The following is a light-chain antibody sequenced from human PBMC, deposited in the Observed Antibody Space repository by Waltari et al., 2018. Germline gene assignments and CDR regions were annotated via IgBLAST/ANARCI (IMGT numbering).Light chain of an antibody. J-gene: IGLJ1*01. CDR1: TSDVGTYTL. CDR2: EVI. V-gene: IGLV2-23*02. CDR3: CSYAGSGTYV. Sequence: QSALTQPASVSGTPGQSITIPCTGTTSDVGTYTLVSWYQQHPGKAPKPMICEVIKRPSGVSDRFSGSKSGNTASLTISGLQAEDEADYYCCSYAGSGTYVFGTGTKVTVL.